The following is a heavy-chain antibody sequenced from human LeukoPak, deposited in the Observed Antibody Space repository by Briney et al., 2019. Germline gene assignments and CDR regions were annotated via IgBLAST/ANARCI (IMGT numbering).Heavy chain of an antibody. J-gene: IGHJ5*02. CDR1: GGSISSYY. CDR2: IYTSGST. D-gene: IGHD6-19*01. CDR3: ARVGSAWQWLETKDNWFDP. Sequence: SETLSLTCTVSGGSISSYYWSWIRQPAGKGLEWIGRIYTSGSTNYNPSLKSRVTISVDTSKNQFSLKLSSVTAADTAVYYCARVGSAWQWLETKDNWFDPWGQGTLVTVSS. V-gene: IGHV4-4*07.